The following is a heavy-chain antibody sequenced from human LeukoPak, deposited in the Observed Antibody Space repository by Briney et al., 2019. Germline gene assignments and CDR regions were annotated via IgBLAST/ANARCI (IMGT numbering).Heavy chain of an antibody. CDR2: INWNGDST. J-gene: IGHJ5*02. CDR3: ARAAAAGPFDP. CDR1: GFTFDDHG. V-gene: IGHV3-20*04. D-gene: IGHD6-13*01. Sequence: GGSLRLSCAASGFTFDDHGMTWVRQAPGKGLEWVSGINWNGDSTGYADSVKGRFTISRDNAKNSLYLQMNSLRAEDTALYYCARAAAAGPFDPWGQGTLATVSS.